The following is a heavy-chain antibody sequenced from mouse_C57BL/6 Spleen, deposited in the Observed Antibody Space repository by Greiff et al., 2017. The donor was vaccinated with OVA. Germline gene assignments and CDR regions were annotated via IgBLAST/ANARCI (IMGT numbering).Heavy chain of an antibody. CDR3: ARRDDYDDYFDY. CDR2: ISSGSSTI. Sequence: VQLKESGGGLVKPGGSLKLSCAASGFTFSDYGMHWVRQAPEKGLEWVAYISSGSSTIYYADTVKGRFTISRDNAKNTLFLQMTSLRSEDTAMYYCARRDDYDDYFDYWGQGTTLTVSS. V-gene: IGHV5-17*01. CDR1: GFTFSDYG. D-gene: IGHD2-4*01. J-gene: IGHJ2*01.